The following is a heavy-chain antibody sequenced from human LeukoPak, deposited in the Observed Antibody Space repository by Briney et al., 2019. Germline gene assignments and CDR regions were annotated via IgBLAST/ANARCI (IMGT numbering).Heavy chain of an antibody. Sequence: TSETLSLTCTVSGGSISSHYWGWIRQPPGKGLEWIGYIYYSGSTNYNPSLKSRVTISVDTSKNQFSLKLSSVTAADTAVYYCARGWSGRSSGSDYWGQGTLVTVSS. J-gene: IGHJ4*02. CDR1: GGSISSHY. CDR3: ARGWSGRSSGSDY. D-gene: IGHD3-22*01. CDR2: IYYSGST. V-gene: IGHV4-59*08.